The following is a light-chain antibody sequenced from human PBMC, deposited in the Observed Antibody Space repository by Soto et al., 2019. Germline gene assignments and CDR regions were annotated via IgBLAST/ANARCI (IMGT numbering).Light chain of an antibody. CDR3: QHRINWPRLIT. Sequence: EIVLTQSPATLSLSPGERATLSCRASQSVSSYLAWYQQTPGQAPSLLIYDASNRATGIPARFSGSGSGTDFTLTISSLEPEDFAVYYCQHRINWPRLITFGQGTRLEIK. J-gene: IGKJ5*01. CDR2: DAS. CDR1: QSVSSY. V-gene: IGKV3-11*01.